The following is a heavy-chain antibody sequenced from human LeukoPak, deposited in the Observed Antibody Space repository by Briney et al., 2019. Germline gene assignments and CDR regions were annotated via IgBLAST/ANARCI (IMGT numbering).Heavy chain of an antibody. CDR2: ISGGGGST. J-gene: IGHJ4*02. V-gene: IGHV3-23*01. CDR3: AKGGNYDYVWGSYRYDY. Sequence: GGSLRLSCAASGFTFSNYAMSWVRQAPGEGLEWVSAISGGGGSTYYADSVKGRFTISRDKSKSTLYLQMNSLRAEDTAVYYCAKGGNYDYVWGSYRYDYWGQGTLVTVSS. CDR1: GFTFSNYA. D-gene: IGHD3-16*02.